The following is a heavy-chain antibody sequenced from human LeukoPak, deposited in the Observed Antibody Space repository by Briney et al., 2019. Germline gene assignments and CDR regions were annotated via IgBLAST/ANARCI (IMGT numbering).Heavy chain of an antibody. D-gene: IGHD1-26*01. J-gene: IGHJ5*02. CDR3: ARYSSIVGATSWFDP. CDR2: IIPIFGTA. CDR1: GGTFSSYA. Sequence: ASVKVSCKASGGTFSSYAISWVRQAPGQGLEWMGGIIPIFGTANYARKFQGRVTITADESTSTAYMELNSLRSEDTAVYYCARYSSIVGATSWFDPWGQGTLVTVSS. V-gene: IGHV1-69*13.